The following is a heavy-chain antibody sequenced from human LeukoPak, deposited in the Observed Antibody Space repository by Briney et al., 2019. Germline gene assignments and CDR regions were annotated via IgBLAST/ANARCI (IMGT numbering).Heavy chain of an antibody. CDR2: IDGGGTIT. CDR3: ARDRGYGSGYYFDN. J-gene: IGHJ4*02. V-gene: IGHV3-11*04. Sequence: GGSLRLSCAASGFTFSDYYMSWIRRLPGKGLEWLSYIDGGGTITYYAAFEEGRFTISRDNAKNSVYLQMDSLRAEDTAVYYCARDRGYGSGYYFDNWGQGTLVTVSS. CDR1: GFTFSDYY. D-gene: IGHD3-3*01.